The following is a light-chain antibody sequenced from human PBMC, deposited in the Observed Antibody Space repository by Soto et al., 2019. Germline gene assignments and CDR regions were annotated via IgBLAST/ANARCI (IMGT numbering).Light chain of an antibody. CDR3: QVWDSSSDHPYV. CDR2: YDS. V-gene: IGLV3-21*04. CDR1: NFGSKS. Sequence: SYALTQPPSVSVAPGKTARISCGGNNFGSKSVHWYQQKPGQAPVLVIYYDSDRPSGIPERFSGSNSGNTATLTISRVEAGDESDYYCQVWDSSSDHPYVFGTGTNVTVL. J-gene: IGLJ1*01.